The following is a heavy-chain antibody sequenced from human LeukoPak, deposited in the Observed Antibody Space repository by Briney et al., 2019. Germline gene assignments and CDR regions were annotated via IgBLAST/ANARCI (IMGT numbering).Heavy chain of an antibody. Sequence: GGSLRLSCTASGFTFRSYGMHWVRQAPGKGLEWVAVISYDGSNKYYADSVKGRFTISRDNSKNTLYLQMNSLRPEDTAVYYCAKHPNWAYYFDYWGQGTLVTVSS. CDR2: ISYDGSNK. CDR1: GFTFRSYG. D-gene: IGHD7-27*01. V-gene: IGHV3-30*18. CDR3: AKHPNWAYYFDY. J-gene: IGHJ4*02.